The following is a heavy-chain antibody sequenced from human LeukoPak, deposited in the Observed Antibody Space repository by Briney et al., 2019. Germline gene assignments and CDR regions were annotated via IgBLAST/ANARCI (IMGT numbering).Heavy chain of an antibody. V-gene: IGHV3-11*06. CDR2: ISSSSSYT. Sequence: GGSLRLTCAASGFTVSSNYMSWVRQAPGRGLEWVSYISSSSSYTNYADSVKGRFTISRDNAKNSLYLQMDSLRAEDTAVYYCARVRDYDILTGYNDAFDIWGQGTMVTVSS. J-gene: IGHJ3*02. D-gene: IGHD3-9*01. CDR1: GFTVSSNY. CDR3: ARVRDYDILTGYNDAFDI.